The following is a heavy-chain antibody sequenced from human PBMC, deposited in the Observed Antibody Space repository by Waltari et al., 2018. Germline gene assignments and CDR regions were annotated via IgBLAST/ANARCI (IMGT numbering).Heavy chain of an antibody. Sequence: EVQLVESGGDLVQPGGSLRLSCAASGFTFRNYSMNWVRQAPGKGLEWVSYISSGSISIYYADSVKGRFTISRDNAKNSLYLQMNSLRAEDTAVYYCARVRPDNFDSSGYYFHAFDIWGQGTMVTVSS. J-gene: IGHJ3*02. CDR3: ARVRPDNFDSSGYYFHAFDI. V-gene: IGHV3-48*04. D-gene: IGHD3-22*01. CDR1: GFTFRNYS. CDR2: ISSGSISI.